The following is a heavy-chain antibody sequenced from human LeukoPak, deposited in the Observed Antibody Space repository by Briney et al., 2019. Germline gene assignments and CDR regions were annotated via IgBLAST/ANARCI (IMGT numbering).Heavy chain of an antibody. CDR2: INPNSGGT. Sequence: ASVKVSCKASGYTFTGYYMHWVRQAPGQGLEWMGWINPNSGGTNYAQKFQGRVTMTRNTSISTAYMELSSLRSEDTAVYYCARGLATYYDFWSGYYAGQHFDYWGQGTLVTVSS. V-gene: IGHV1-2*02. J-gene: IGHJ4*02. CDR3: ARGLATYYDFWSGYYAGQHFDY. CDR1: GYTFTGYY. D-gene: IGHD3-3*01.